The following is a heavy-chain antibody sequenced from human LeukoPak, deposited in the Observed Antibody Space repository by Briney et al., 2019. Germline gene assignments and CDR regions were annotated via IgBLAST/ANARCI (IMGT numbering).Heavy chain of an antibody. Sequence: SETLSLTCTDPGGSITNILYYWGWTRQPPGKGLEWIGSMHHSGSTFYNPSLKSRVTISGDTSKTQLSLKLSSVTAADTAIYYCAREMYDSGGYRVSYFEDWGQGTLVTVSS. D-gene: IGHD3-22*01. J-gene: IGHJ4*02. CDR1: GGSITNILYY. CDR2: MHHSGST. V-gene: IGHV4-39*07. CDR3: AREMYDSGGYRVSYFED.